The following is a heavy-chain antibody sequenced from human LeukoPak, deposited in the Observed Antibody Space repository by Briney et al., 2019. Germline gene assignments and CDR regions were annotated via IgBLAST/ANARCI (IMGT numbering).Heavy chain of an antibody. CDR1: GFTFSNYA. CDR3: AKVTVFHAFDI. V-gene: IGHV3-23*01. J-gene: IGHJ3*02. Sequence: GGSLRLSCAASGFTFSNYAMNWVRQAPGKGLEWVSSISGSGDDTYYADSVKGRFTISRDNSKNTLYLQMNSLRAEDTAVYYCAKVTVFHAFDIWGQGTMVTVSS. CDR2: ISGSGDDT. D-gene: IGHD4-17*01.